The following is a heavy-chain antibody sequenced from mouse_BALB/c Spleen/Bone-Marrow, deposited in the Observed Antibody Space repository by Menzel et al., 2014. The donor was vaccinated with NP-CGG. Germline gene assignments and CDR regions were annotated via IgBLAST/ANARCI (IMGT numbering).Heavy chain of an antibody. CDR3: ARDDDSYAMDY. CDR1: GFSLTSYS. CDR2: IWAGGST. D-gene: IGHD2-3*01. Sequence: AQGVASGPGLVSPSQSLSITCTVSGFSLTSYSVHWVRQPPGKGLEWLGVIWAGGSTNYNSALMSRLSISKDNSKSQVFLKMSSLQTDDTAMFYCARDDDSYAMDYWGQGTSVTVSS. J-gene: IGHJ4*01. V-gene: IGHV2-9*02.